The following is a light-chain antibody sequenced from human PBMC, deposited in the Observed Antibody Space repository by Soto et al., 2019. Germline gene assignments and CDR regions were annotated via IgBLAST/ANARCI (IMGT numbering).Light chain of an antibody. CDR1: SSDVGAYNF. CDR3: SSQTGSATVL. V-gene: IGLV2-14*01. Sequence: QSALTQPASVSGSPGQSITISCTGTSSDVGAYNFVSWYQQLPGKDPKLMIYEVSNRPSGVSDRFSGSKSDNTASLIISGLRAEDEADYYCSSQTGSATVLFGVGTKLPVL. J-gene: IGLJ2*01. CDR2: EVS.